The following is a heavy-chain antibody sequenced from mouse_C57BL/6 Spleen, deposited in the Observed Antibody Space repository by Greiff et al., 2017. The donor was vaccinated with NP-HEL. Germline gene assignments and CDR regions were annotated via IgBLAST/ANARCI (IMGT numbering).Heavy chain of an antibody. Sequence: QVQLQQSGAELARPGASVKLSCKASGYTFTSYGISWVKQRPGQGLEWIGEIYPRSGNTYYNEKFKGKATLTADKSSSTAYMELRSLTSEDSAVYFCARRYDGSSLYYALEDWGQGTSVTVSS. CDR1: GYTFTSYG. D-gene: IGHD1-1*01. J-gene: IGHJ4*01. CDR3: ARRYDGSSLYYALED. CDR2: IYPRSGNT. V-gene: IGHV1-81*01.